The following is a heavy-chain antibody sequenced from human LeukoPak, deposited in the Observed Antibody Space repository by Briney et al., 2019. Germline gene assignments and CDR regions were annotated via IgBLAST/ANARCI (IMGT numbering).Heavy chain of an antibody. D-gene: IGHD6-13*01. V-gene: IGHV3-33*08. Sequence: PGRSLRLSCAASGFTFSSYGMHWVRQAPGKGLEWVAVIWYDGSNKYYADSVKGRFTISRDNPKNTLYLQMNSLRAEDTAVYYCARETDNNSWSWDIWGQGTMVTVSS. CDR2: IWYDGSNK. CDR3: ARETDNNSWSWDI. J-gene: IGHJ3*02. CDR1: GFTFSSYG.